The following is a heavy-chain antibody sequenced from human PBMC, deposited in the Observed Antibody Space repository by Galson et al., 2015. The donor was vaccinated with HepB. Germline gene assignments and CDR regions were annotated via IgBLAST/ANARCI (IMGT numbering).Heavy chain of an antibody. J-gene: IGHJ4*02. CDR1: KFTFSSYA. D-gene: IGHD4-23*01. Sequence: SLRLSCAASKFTFSSYAMTWVRQAPGKGLEWVSTISGSGGSTYYADSVKDRFTISRDNSKNTLYLQMNSLRAEDTAVYYCAKDRDDYGGNNFDYWGQGTLFTVSS. V-gene: IGHV3-23*01. CDR3: AKDRDDYGGNNFDY. CDR2: ISGSGGST.